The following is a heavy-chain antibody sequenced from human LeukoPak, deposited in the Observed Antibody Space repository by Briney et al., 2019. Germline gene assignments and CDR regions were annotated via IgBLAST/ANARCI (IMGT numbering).Heavy chain of an antibody. Sequence: GGSLRLSCAASGFTFSSXXXXXVRQAPGKXXXXXXXISGSGGSTYYADSVXGXXTISRDNSKNTLYLQMNSLRAEDTAVYYCAKDSDYDSSGSDYWGQGTLVTVSS. V-gene: IGHV3-23*01. D-gene: IGHD3-22*01. CDR2: ISGSGGST. CDR3: AKDSDYDSSGSDY. CDR1: GFTFSSXX. J-gene: IGHJ4*02.